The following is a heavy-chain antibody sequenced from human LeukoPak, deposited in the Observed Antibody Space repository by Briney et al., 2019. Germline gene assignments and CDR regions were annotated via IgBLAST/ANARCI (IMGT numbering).Heavy chain of an antibody. D-gene: IGHD2-21*02. V-gene: IGHV1-69*13. J-gene: IGHJ3*02. CDR3: ARNPLAYCGGDCYSPRDAFDI. CDR2: IIPIFGTA. CDR1: GGTFSSYA. Sequence: SVKVSCKASGGTFSSYAISWVRQAPGQGLEWMGGIIPIFGTANYAQKFQGRVTITADESTSTAYMELSSLRSEDTAVYCCARNPLAYCGGDCYSPRDAFDIWGQGTMVTVSS.